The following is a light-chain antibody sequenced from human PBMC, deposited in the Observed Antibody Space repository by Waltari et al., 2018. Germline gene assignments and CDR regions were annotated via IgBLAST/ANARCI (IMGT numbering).Light chain of an antibody. Sequence: QSALTQPASVSGAPGQSITISCSAVPGIGGNSDFAPWYQHHPGKVPKLLIYEVIKRPPDISDRFTGSKSGNTASLSISGLQADDEADYYCCSYVQKDIWLFGRGTKVTVL. CDR3: CSYVQKDIWL. CDR2: EVI. CDR1: PGIGGNSDF. J-gene: IGLJ3*02. V-gene: IGLV2-23*02.